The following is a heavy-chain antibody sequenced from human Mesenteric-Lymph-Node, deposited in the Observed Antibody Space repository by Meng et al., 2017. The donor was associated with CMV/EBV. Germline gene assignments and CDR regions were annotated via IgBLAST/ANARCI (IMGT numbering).Heavy chain of an antibody. D-gene: IGHD3-10*01. CDR1: GYTFTNYA. J-gene: IGHJ4*02. V-gene: IGHV1-3*01. Sequence: KASGYTFTNYAMHWVRQAPGQSLEWMGWLNGDSGDTKYSQKFQGRVTITRDTSANTAYMELSSLRSEDTAVYYCAREGRYYGSGSEHWGQGTLVTVSS. CDR2: LNGDSGDT. CDR3: AREGRYYGSGSEH.